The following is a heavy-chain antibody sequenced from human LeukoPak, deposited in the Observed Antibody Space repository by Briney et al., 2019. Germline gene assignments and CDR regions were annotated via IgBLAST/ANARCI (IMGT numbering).Heavy chain of an antibody. CDR1: GFTFSSYW. CDR3: ARSGPHDVQIKTRNFDY. V-gene: IGHV3-7*01. D-gene: IGHD1-1*01. CDR2: IKQDGSEK. Sequence: GGSLRLSCAASGFTFSSYWMSWVRQAPGKGLEWVANIKQDGSEKYYVDSMRGRLSISRDNTKNSLYLQMNSLRAEDTAVYFCARSGPHDVQIKTRNFDYWGQGTLVIVSS. J-gene: IGHJ4*02.